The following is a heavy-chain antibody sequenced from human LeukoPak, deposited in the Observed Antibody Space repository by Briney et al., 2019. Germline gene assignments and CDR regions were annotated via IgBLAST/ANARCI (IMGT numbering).Heavy chain of an antibody. CDR2: IYYSGST. Sequence: SETLSLPCTDSGGSISSSSYYWGWIRQPPGKGLEWIGSIYYSGSTYYNPSLKSRVTISVDTSKNQFSLKLSSVTAADTAVYYCARGGGNSGPGWYWGQGTLVTVSS. CDR1: GGSISSSSYY. D-gene: IGHD4-23*01. CDR3: ARGGGNSGPGWY. V-gene: IGHV4-39*01. J-gene: IGHJ4*02.